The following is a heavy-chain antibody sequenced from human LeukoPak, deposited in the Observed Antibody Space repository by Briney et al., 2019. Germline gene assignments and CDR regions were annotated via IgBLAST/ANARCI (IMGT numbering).Heavy chain of an antibody. D-gene: IGHD3-16*01. CDR2: ISAYNGNT. Sequence: ASVKVSCKASGYTFTSYGISWVRQAPGQGLEWMGWISAYNGNTNYAQKLQGRVTMTTDTSTSTAYMELRSLRSDDTAVYYCARDRYTYYDYVWGSWTLWGQGTLVTVSS. CDR3: ARDRYTYYDYVWGSWTL. J-gene: IGHJ4*02. V-gene: IGHV1-18*01. CDR1: GYTFTSYG.